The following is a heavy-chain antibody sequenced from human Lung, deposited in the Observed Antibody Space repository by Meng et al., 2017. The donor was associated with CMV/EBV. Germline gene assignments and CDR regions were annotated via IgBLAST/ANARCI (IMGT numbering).Heavy chain of an antibody. V-gene: IGHV1-18*01. J-gene: IGHJ6*02. CDR1: GYTFTSYG. CDR3: ARDPIRVLRFLEWNYYYYGMDV. CDR2: ISAYTGNT. D-gene: IGHD3-3*01. Sequence: ASVKVSCKASGYTFTSYGISWVRQAPGQGLEWMGWISAYTGNTNYAQKLQGRVTMTTDTSTSTAYMELRSLRSDDTAVYYCARDPIRVLRFLEWNYYYYGMDVWGQGTTVXVSS.